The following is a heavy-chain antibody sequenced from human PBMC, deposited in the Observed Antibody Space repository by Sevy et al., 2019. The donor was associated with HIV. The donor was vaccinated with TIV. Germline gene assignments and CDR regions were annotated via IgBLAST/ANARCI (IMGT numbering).Heavy chain of an antibody. CDR3: ARDSSGNDAFDI. D-gene: IGHD3-22*01. J-gene: IGHJ3*02. CDR1: GFTFSDYY. Sequence: GGSLRLSCSASGFTFSDYYMSWIRQAPGKGLEWVSYISSSGTTIYYADSVKGRFTISRDNAKNSLYLQMNSLRAEDTAVYYCARDSSGNDAFDIWGQGTMVTVSS. V-gene: IGHV3-11*04. CDR2: ISSSGTTI.